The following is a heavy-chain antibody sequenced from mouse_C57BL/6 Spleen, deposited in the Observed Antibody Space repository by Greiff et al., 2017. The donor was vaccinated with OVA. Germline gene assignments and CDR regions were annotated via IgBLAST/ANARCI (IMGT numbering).Heavy chain of an antibody. D-gene: IGHD2-4*01. CDR2: IYPRSGNT. Sequence: QVQLQQSGAELARPGASVKLSCKASGYTFTSYGISWVKQRTGQGLEWIGAIYPRSGNTYYNEKFKGKATLTADKSSSTAYMELRSLTSADSAVYFCAREDYDVEAWFAYWGQGTLVTVSA. J-gene: IGHJ3*01. CDR1: GYTFTSYG. V-gene: IGHV1-81*01. CDR3: AREDYDVEAWFAY.